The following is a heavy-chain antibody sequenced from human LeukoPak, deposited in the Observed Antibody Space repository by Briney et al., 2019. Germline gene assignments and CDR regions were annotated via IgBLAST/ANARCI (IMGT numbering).Heavy chain of an antibody. Sequence: SETLSLTCAVSGASISGSGYYWGWIRQPPGKGLEWIGNIYSSGSTYYNASLQSRVTISIDTSKNQFSLRLSSVTAADTAVYYCATLVGATESFDYWGQGTPVTVSS. CDR3: ATLVGATESFDY. J-gene: IGHJ4*02. CDR1: GASISGSGYY. V-gene: IGHV4-39*07. CDR2: IYSSGST. D-gene: IGHD1-26*01.